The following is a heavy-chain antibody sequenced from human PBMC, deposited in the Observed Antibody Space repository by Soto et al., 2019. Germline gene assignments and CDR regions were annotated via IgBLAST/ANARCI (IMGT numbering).Heavy chain of an antibody. D-gene: IGHD3-22*01. CDR3: ARMSYYYDKWYFDL. V-gene: IGHV4-30-4*01. CDR1: GGSINNDDFY. J-gene: IGHJ2*01. Sequence: PSETLSLTCSVSGGSINNDDFYWSWLRQTPGKGLQWIGYVYYSGSSDCIPSLKSRLSMSIDKSKNQFTLKLSPVTAADTAIYYCARMSYYYDKWYFDLWGRGTLVTVSS. CDR2: VYYSGSS.